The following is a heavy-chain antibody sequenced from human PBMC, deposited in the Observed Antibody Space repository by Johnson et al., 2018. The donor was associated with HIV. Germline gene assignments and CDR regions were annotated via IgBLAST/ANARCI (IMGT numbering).Heavy chain of an antibody. V-gene: IGHV3-30*04. D-gene: IGHD6-19*01. CDR3: ARDLAVRGCWYAFDI. CDR1: GFTFSSYA. J-gene: IGHJ3*02. Sequence: QVQLVESGGVVVQPGGSLRLSCAASGFTFSSYAMHWVRQAPGKGLEWVAVISYDGSNKYYADSVKGRFTISRDNSKNTLYLQMNSLRAEDTAVYYCARDLAVRGCWYAFDIWGQGTMVTVSS. CDR2: ISYDGSNK.